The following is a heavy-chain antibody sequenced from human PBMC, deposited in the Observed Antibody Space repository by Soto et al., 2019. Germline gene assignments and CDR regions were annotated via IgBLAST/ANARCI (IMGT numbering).Heavy chain of an antibody. CDR1: GGSISSGGHY. V-gene: IGHV4-31*03. CDR3: ARDRDGYNRIDY. D-gene: IGHD5-12*01. Sequence: QVQLQESGPGLVKPSQTLSLTCTVSGGSISSGGHYWSWIRHHPEKGLEWIGYIYSSGTTYYNPSLESRVTMSIDMSKNQFSLRLNSMTAADTALFYCARDRDGYNRIDYWGQGTLVTVSS. CDR2: IYSSGTT. J-gene: IGHJ4*02.